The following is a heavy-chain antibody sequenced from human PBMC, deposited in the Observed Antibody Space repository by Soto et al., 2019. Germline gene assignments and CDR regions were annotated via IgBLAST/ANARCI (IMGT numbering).Heavy chain of an antibody. D-gene: IGHD4-17*01. V-gene: IGHV3-15*07. CDR3: TTDPFYGEYGGDAFDI. CDR2: IKSKTDGGTT. CDR1: DFTFSHAW. Sequence: EVQLVESGGGLVKPGGSLRLSCADSDFTFSHAWMNWVRQAPGKGLEWVGRIKSKTDGGTTDYAAPVKGRFTISRDDSKNTLYLQMNSLKTEDTAVYNCTTDPFYGEYGGDAFDIWGQGTMVTVSS. J-gene: IGHJ3*02.